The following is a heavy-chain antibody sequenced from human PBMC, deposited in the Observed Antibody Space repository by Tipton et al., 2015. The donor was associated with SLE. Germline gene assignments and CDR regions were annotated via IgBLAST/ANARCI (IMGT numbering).Heavy chain of an antibody. Sequence: LRLSCTVSGASISSSSYFWGWIRQSPGKGLEWIGSIDNSGSTYDNPSLRSRVTISVDTSKNQFSLRLDSMTSADTAVYYCARGGTDYDVWLGCPYFDLWGRGTLVTVSS. CDR2: IDNSGST. CDR3: ARGGTDYDVWLGCPYFDL. V-gene: IGHV4-39*07. J-gene: IGHJ2*01. CDR1: GASISSSSYF. D-gene: IGHD3-3*01.